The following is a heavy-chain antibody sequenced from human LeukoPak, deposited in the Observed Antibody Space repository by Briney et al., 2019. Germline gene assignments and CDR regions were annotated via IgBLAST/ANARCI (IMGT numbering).Heavy chain of an antibody. V-gene: IGHV1-8*01. J-gene: IGHJ6*02. CDR3: ARDYYESDFYGLDV. CDR2: MNPSSGHT. D-gene: IGHD3-22*01. CDR1: GYIFPNYD. Sequence: ASVKVSCKTSGYIFPNYDINWVRQAPGQGLEWMGWMNPSSGHTGFAQMFRDRVSMTRNTSMSTAYMELTSLTSEDTAVYYCARDYYESDFYGLDVWGQGTTVTVSS.